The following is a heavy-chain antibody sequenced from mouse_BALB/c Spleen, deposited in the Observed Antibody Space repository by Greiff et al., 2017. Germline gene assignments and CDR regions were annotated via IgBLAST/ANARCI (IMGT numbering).Heavy chain of an antibody. D-gene: IGHD4-1*01. V-gene: IGHV14-3*02. Sequence: EVQLQQSGAELVKPGASVKLSCTASGFNIKDTYMHWVKQRPEQGLEWIGRIDPANGNTKYDPKFQGKATITADTSSNTAYLQLSSLTSEDTAVYYCARSKLGRTGYAMDYWGQGTSVTVSS. CDR2: IDPANGNT. J-gene: IGHJ4*01. CDR1: GFNIKDTY. CDR3: ARSKLGRTGYAMDY.